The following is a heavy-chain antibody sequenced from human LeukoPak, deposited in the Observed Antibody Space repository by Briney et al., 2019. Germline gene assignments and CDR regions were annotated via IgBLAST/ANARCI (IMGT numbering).Heavy chain of an antibody. V-gene: IGHV4-38-2*02. CDR1: GYSISSGYY. Sequence: PSETLSLACTVSGYSISSGYYWGWIRQPPGKGLEWIGSIYHSGSTYYNPSLKSRVTISVDTSKNQFSLKLSSVTAADTAVYYCARDSEVSFDYWGQGTLVTVSS. CDR2: IYHSGST. J-gene: IGHJ4*02. CDR3: ARDSEVSFDY.